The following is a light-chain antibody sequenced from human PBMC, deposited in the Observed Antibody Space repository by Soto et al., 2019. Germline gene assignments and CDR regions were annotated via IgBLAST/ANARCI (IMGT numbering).Light chain of an antibody. CDR2: GAS. Sequence: EIVISLSPAGLSGSPGERASLCCSASQSVSSHQVPYQPKPGQAPRLLIYGASTRATGIPGRSSGSGSGTDFTLTISRLEPEDFALYYCQQYGSSRWTFGQGTKVDIK. CDR3: QQYGSSRWT. CDR1: QSVSSH. V-gene: IGKV3-20*01. J-gene: IGKJ1*01.